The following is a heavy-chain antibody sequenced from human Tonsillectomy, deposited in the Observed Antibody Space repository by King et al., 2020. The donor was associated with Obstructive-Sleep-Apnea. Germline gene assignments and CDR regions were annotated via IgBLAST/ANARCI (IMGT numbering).Heavy chain of an antibody. CDR1: GYSFTSYA. V-gene: IGHV7-4-1*02. Sequence: QLVQSGSELKTPGASVKVSCKASGYSFTSYAMNWVRQAPCQGLEWMGRINTNTGNPTYAQGFTGRVVFSLDTSGSTANLQISSLKAEDTAVYYCAGMVYRSSWYRFFDSWGQGTLVTVSS. CDR3: AGMVYRSSWYRFFDS. D-gene: IGHD6-13*01. CDR2: INTNTGNP. J-gene: IGHJ4*02.